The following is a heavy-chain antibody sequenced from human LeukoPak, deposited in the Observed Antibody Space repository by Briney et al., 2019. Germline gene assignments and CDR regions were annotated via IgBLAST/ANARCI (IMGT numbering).Heavy chain of an antibody. CDR2: IYTSGST. Sequence: SQTLSLTCTVSGGSISSGSYYWSWIRQPAGKGLEWIGRIYTSGSTNYNPSLKSRVTISVDTSKNQFSLKLSSVTAADTAVYYCARDEGSYYFDYWGQGTLVTVSS. CDR3: ARDEGSYYFDY. D-gene: IGHD1-26*01. J-gene: IGHJ4*02. CDR1: GGSISSGSYY. V-gene: IGHV4-61*02.